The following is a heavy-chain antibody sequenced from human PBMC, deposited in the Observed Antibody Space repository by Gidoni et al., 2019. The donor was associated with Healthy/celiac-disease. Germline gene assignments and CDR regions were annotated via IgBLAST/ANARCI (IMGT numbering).Heavy chain of an antibody. CDR1: VGTFSSYA. D-gene: IGHD1-1*01. CDR3: AHLNWKHNYYYYGMDV. V-gene: IGHV1-69*01. CDR2: IIPIFGTA. J-gene: IGHJ6*04. Sequence: QVQLVQSGAEVKKPGSSVKVSCKASVGTFSSYAISWVRQAPGQGLEWMGGIIPIFGTANYAQKFQGRVTITADESTSTAYMELSSLRSEDTAVYYCAHLNWKHNYYYYGMDVWGKGTTVTVSS.